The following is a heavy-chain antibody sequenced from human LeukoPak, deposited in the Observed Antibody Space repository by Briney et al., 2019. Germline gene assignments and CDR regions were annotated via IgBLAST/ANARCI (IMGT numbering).Heavy chain of an antibody. Sequence: PSETLSLTCAVSGDSISSSYYSWSWIRQPPGKGLELIGYIFQSGSTFYNPSLKSRVTISVDRSKNQFSLRLASVTAADTAVYYCARYNRNPAFFDYWGQGTLVTVSS. V-gene: IGHV4-30-2*01. D-gene: IGHD1-14*01. CDR3: ARYNRNPAFFDY. CDR2: IFQSGST. J-gene: IGHJ4*02. CDR1: GDSISSSYYS.